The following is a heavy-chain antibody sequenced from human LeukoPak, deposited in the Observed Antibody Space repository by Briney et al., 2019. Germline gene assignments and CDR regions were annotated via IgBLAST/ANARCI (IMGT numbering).Heavy chain of an antibody. CDR3: AGEKYGVDADVFDI. CDR2: INPDSGGT. J-gene: IGHJ3*02. V-gene: IGHV1-2*02. D-gene: IGHD2-8*01. CDR1: GYTFTDYY. Sequence: ASVKVSCKASGYTFTDYYLHWVRQAPGQGLEWMGWINPDSGGTNFARKFQDRITMIRDRSISTAYMELNRMRFDDTAIYYCAGEKYGVDADVFDIWGQGTMVTVSS.